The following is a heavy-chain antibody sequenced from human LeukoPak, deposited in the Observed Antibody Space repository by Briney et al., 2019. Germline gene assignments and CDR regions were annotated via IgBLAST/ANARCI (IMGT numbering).Heavy chain of an antibody. D-gene: IGHD3-3*01. CDR3: VRMYYDFWSGYYGAFDI. J-gene: IGHJ3*02. CDR2: INPNSGGT. Sequence: ASVKVSCKASGYTFTCYYMHWVRQAPGQGLEWMGWINPNSGGTNYAQKFQGRVTMTRDTSISTAYMELSRLRSDDTGVYNCVRMYYDFWSGYYGAFDIWGQGTMVTVSS. V-gene: IGHV1-2*02. CDR1: GYTFTCYY.